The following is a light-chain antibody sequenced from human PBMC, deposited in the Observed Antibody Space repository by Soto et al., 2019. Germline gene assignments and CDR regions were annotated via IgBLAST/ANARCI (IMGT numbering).Light chain of an antibody. J-gene: IGKJ4*01. CDR3: QQYNSYSPT. CDR2: GAS. Sequence: DVRMTQSPSSLSASVGDTITITCRASRTINTYLNWFQQKPGEPPRLLIYGASTLHDGVPSRFSGSGSGADFTLTISGLQPEDFATYYCQQYNSYSPTFGGGTKVDIK. V-gene: IGKV1-39*01. CDR1: RTINTY.